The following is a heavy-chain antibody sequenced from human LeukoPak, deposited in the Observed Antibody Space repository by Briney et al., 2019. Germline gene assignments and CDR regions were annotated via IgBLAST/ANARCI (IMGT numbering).Heavy chain of an antibody. CDR3: ARPNDSSGTNDASDI. CDR1: GYTFTSYG. J-gene: IGHJ3*02. D-gene: IGHD3-22*01. V-gene: IGHV1-18*01. Sequence: ASVKVSCKASGYTFTSYGISWVRQAPGQGLEWMGWISAYNGNTNYAQKLQGRVTITTDTSTSTAYMELRSLRSDDTAVYYCARPNDSSGTNDASDIWGQGTMVTVSS. CDR2: ISAYNGNT.